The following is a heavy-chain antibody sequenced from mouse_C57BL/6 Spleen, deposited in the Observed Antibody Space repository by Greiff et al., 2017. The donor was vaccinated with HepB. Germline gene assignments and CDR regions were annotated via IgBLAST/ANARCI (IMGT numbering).Heavy chain of an antibody. D-gene: IGHD1-1*01. CDR3: ARSKEITTVVATKDYAMDY. J-gene: IGHJ4*01. CDR1: GYTFTSYW. Sequence: VQLQQPGAELVKPGASVKLSCKASGYTFTSYWMQWVKQRPGQGLEWIGEIDPSDSYTNYNQKFKGKATLTVDTSSSTAYMQLSSLTSEDSAVYYCARSKEITTVVATKDYAMDYWGQGTSVTVSS. V-gene: IGHV1-50*01. CDR2: IDPSDSYT.